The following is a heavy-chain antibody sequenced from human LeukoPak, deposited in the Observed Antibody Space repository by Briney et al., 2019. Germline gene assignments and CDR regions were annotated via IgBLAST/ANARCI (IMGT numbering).Heavy chain of an antibody. CDR2: IYYSGSA. CDR1: EFTFNSYW. D-gene: IGHD1-1*01. CDR3: ARSRDNYIFFDY. Sequence: GSLRLSCAASEFTFNSYWMSWVRQAPGKGLEWIGYIYYSGSANYNPSLKSRVTISVDTSKNQFSLKLSSVTAADTAVYFCARSRDNYIFFDYWGQGALVTVSS. J-gene: IGHJ4*02. V-gene: IGHV4-59*01.